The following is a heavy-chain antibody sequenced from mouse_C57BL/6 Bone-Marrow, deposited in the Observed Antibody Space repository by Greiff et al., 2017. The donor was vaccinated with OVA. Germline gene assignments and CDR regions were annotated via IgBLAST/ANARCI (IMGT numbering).Heavy chain of an antibody. CDR1: GYTFTDHT. Sequence: QVQLQQSDAELVKPGASVKISCKVSGYTFTDHTIHWMKQRPEQGLEWIGYIYPRDGSTKYNEKFKGKATLTADKSSSTAYMQLNSLTSQDSAVYFCASQSSYCYSGDWYFDVWGTGTTVTVSA. D-gene: IGHD1-1*01. V-gene: IGHV1-78*01. CDR2: IYPRDGST. CDR3: ASQSSYCYSGDWYFDV. J-gene: IGHJ1*03.